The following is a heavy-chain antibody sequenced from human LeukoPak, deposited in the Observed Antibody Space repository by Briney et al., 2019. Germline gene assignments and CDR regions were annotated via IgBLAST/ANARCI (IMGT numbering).Heavy chain of an antibody. D-gene: IGHD1-7*01. CDR3: ARPTTTLEY. CDR2: INPDGSGP. CDR1: GFTFTSYW. V-gene: IGHV3-74*01. Sequence: GGSLRLSCATSGFTFTSYWMHWVRQAPGKGLVWVSRINPDGSGPIYADSVKGRFTISRDNAKNTLYLKMNSLRDEDTAVYYCARPTTTLEYWGQGTLVTVSS. J-gene: IGHJ4*02.